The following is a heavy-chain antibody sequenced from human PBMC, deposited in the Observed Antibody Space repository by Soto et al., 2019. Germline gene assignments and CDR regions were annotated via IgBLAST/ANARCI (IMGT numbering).Heavy chain of an antibody. CDR1: GGTFSSYA. Sequence: ASVKVSCKASGGTFSSYAISWVRQAPGQGLEWMGGIIPIFGTANYAQKFQGRVTNTADESTSTAYMELSSLRSEDTALYSCARDHRQLPYYFDYWGQGTMVTVSS. CDR2: IIPIFGTA. D-gene: IGHD1-1*01. J-gene: IGHJ4*02. V-gene: IGHV1-69*13. CDR3: ARDHRQLPYYFDY.